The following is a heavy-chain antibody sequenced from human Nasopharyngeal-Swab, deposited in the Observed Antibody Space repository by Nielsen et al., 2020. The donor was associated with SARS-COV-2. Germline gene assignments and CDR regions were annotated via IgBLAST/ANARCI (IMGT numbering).Heavy chain of an antibody. V-gene: IGHV3-73*01. CDR1: GFIFSTSG. CDR3: TTDFYFDY. CDR2: IGDKENNYAT. Sequence: GESLKISCAASGFIFSTSGIHWVRQASGKGLEWVGRIGDKENNYATTYGASVQGRFTISRDDSKNTAFLQMDGLKTEDTALYYCTTDFYFDYWGQGALVTVSS. J-gene: IGHJ4*02.